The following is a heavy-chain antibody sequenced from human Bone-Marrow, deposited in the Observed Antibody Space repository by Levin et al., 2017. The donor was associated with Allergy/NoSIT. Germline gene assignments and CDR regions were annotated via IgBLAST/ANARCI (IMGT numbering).Heavy chain of an antibody. Sequence: HGESLKISCKGSGYSFTSYWIGWVRQMPGKGLEWMGIIYPGDSDTRYSPSFQGQVTISADKSISTAYLQWSSLKASDTAMYYCARGGLRQWLVRRDYYYDGMDVWGQGTTVTVSS. J-gene: IGHJ6*02. CDR2: IYPGDSDT. D-gene: IGHD6-19*01. CDR3: ARGGLRQWLVRRDYYYDGMDV. CDR1: GYSFTSYW. V-gene: IGHV5-51*01.